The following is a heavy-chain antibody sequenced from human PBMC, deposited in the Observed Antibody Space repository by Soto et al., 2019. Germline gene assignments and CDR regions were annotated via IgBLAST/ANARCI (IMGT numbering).Heavy chain of an antibody. CDR2: IYWNDDR. CDR3: AYLPSSRGSCAWCSCSCIDV. D-gene: IGHD2-15*01. J-gene: IGHJ4*02. CDR1: GFSISTSGVG. Sequence: QITLKESGPTLVKPTQTLTLTCTFSGFSISTSGVGVAWFRQPPGKALEWLALIYWNDDRRYTPSLESRLTISKDTSKNHVVLTMTNMDSLDTATYYCAYLPSSRGSCAWCSCSCIDVWGQGTLVTVSS. V-gene: IGHV2-5*01.